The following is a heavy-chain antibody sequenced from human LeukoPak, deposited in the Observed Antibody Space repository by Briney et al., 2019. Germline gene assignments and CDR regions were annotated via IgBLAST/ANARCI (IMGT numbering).Heavy chain of an antibody. CDR1: GYSFSSYE. CDR3: ARDTLNGPFVISLDF. V-gene: IGHV3-48*03. J-gene: IGHJ4*02. Sequence: GGSLRLSCAASGYSFSSYEMNRVRQAPGKGLEWVSHISSDGRVGTYLDSVRGRFTMSRDNAKNFLFLQMNGLRAEDTAVYYCARDTLNGPFVISLDFWGQGALVTVSS. CDR2: ISSDGRVG. D-gene: IGHD3-9*01.